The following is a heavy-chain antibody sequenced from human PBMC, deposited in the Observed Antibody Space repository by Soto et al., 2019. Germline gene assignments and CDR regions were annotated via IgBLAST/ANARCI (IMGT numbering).Heavy chain of an antibody. CDR2: IWNDGSNK. CDR1: GFTFSTYG. J-gene: IGHJ4*02. Sequence: QVQLVESGGGVVQPGRSLRLSCAASGFTFSTYGMHWVRQAPGKGLEWVAVIWNDGSNKYYADSVKGRFTISRDNSKNTLYLEMNSLRVEDTALYYCVEWAGDYWGQGTLVTVSS. D-gene: IGHD6-19*01. V-gene: IGHV3-33*06. CDR3: VEWAGDY.